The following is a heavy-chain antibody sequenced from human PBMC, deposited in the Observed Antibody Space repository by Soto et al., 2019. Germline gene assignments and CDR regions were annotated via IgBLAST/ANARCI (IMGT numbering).Heavy chain of an antibody. CDR2: ISSSSSYI. D-gene: IGHD3-22*01. Sequence: GGSLRLSCAASGFTFSSYSMNWVRQAPGKGLEWVSSISSSSSYIYYADSVKGRFTISRDNAKNSLYLQMNSLRAEDTAVYYCAKDRGDYYDSSGYYYERYYFDYWGQGTLVTVSS. J-gene: IGHJ4*02. CDR1: GFTFSSYS. CDR3: AKDRGDYYDSSGYYYERYYFDY. V-gene: IGHV3-21*04.